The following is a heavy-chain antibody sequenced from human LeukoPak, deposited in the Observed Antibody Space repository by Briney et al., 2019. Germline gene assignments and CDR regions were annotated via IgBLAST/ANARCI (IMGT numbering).Heavy chain of an antibody. CDR2: ISYGGSSK. CDR1: GFTFSSYG. J-gene: IGHJ4*02. CDR3: ARALSSTSCPDY. D-gene: IGHD2-2*01. Sequence: GGSLRLSCEASGFTFSSYGMNWVRQAPGKGLEWVAVISYGGSSKYYADSVKGRFTISRDNSQNTLFPQMNSLRGEDTAVYYCARALSSTSCPDYWGQGTLVTVSS. V-gene: IGHV3-30*03.